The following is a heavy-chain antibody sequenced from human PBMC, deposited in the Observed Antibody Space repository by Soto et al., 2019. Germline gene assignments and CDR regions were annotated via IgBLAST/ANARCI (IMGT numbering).Heavy chain of an antibody. CDR2: SSYSGDT. V-gene: IGHV4-31*03. CDR1: GGSISSGGYY. D-gene: IGHD3-22*01. J-gene: IGHJ4*02. Sequence: SQTLSLTCTVSGGSISSGGYYWNRIRQHPGKCLEGIGHSSYSGDTYYNPSLKSRATISVGTSKNQCSLRLTYVTAAGTAVYHCARDPPNTDRSGYYDSSGKFYQWGQGIQVTVS. CDR3: ARDPPNTDRSGYYDSSGKFYQ.